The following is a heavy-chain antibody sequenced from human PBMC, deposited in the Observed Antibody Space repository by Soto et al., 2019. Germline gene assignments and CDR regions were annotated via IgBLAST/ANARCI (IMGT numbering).Heavy chain of an antibody. D-gene: IGHD6-13*01. CDR3: ARGSGAAAGLGFDY. J-gene: IGHJ4*02. V-gene: IGHV4-34*01. Sequence: QVQLQQWGAGLLKPSETLSLTCAVYGGSFSGYYWSWIRQPPGKGLEWIGEINHSGSTNYNPSLKSRVTISVDTSKNQFSLKLSSVTAADTAVYYCARGSGAAAGLGFDYWGQGTLVTVSS. CDR1: GGSFSGYY. CDR2: INHSGST.